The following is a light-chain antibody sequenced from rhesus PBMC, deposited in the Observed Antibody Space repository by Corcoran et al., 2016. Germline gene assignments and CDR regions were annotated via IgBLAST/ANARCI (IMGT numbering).Light chain of an antibody. J-gene: IGKJ4*01. V-gene: IGKV1-32*02. Sequence: DIQMSQSPSSLSASVVDRVTITCRASQGMSSYLNWYQQKPGKAPKLMIYYANSLASWVPSRFSVSGPAKDFTLTSSRLQTEVFATYDYHQGNSNPLTFGGWTKV. CDR2: YAN. CDR3: HQGNSNPLT. CDR1: QGMSSY.